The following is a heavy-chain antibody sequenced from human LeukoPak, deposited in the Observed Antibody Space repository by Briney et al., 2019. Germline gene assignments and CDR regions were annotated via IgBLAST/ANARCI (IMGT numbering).Heavy chain of an antibody. J-gene: IGHJ4*02. V-gene: IGHV3-30*02. Sequence: GGSLRLSCAASGFTFSSYGMHWVRQAPGKGLEWVAFIRYDGSNKYYADSVKGRFTISRDNSKNTLYLQMNSLRAEDTAVYYCAKESGKTYYYDSRGHWGQGTLVTVSS. D-gene: IGHD3-22*01. CDR1: GFTFSSYG. CDR2: IRYDGSNK. CDR3: AKESGKTYYYDSRGH.